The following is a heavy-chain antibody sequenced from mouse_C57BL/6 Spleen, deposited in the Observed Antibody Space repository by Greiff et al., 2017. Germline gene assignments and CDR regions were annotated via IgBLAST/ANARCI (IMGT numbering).Heavy chain of an antibody. V-gene: IGHV1-7*01. CDR2: INPSSGYT. J-gene: IGHJ3*01. D-gene: IGHD3-2*02. CDR3: VTAQATFAY. Sequence: QVQLKESGAELAKPGASVKLSCKASGYTFTSYWIHWVKQRPGQGLEWIGYINPSSGYTKYNQKFKDKATLTADKSSSTAYMQLSSLTYEDSAVYYCVTAQATFAYWGQGTLVTVSA. CDR1: GYTFTSYW.